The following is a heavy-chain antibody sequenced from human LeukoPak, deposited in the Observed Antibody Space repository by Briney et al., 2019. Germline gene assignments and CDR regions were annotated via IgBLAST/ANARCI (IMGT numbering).Heavy chain of an antibody. CDR1: GITFSLYS. J-gene: IGHJ4*02. CDR3: AKAPIMITFGGFFDY. Sequence: GGSLRLSCAASGITFSLYSMNWVRQAPGKGLEWVSAISGSGGSTYYADSVKGRFTISRDNSKNTLYLQMNSLRAEDTAVYYCAKAPIMITFGGFFDYWGQGTLVTVSS. V-gene: IGHV3-23*01. D-gene: IGHD3-16*01. CDR2: ISGSGGST.